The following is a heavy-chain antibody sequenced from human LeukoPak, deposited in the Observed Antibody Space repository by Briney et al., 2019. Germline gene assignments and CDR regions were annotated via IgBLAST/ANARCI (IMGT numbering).Heavy chain of an antibody. Sequence: KSSETLSLTCTVSGGSISSYYWSWIRQPAGKGLEWIGRIYTSGSTNYNPSLKSRVTMSVDTSKNQFSLKLSSVTAADTAVYYCARDLPYSSSSGRWFDPWGQGTLVTVSS. CDR1: GGSISSYY. CDR3: ARDLPYSSSSGRWFDP. D-gene: IGHD6-6*01. V-gene: IGHV4-4*07. CDR2: IYTSGST. J-gene: IGHJ5*02.